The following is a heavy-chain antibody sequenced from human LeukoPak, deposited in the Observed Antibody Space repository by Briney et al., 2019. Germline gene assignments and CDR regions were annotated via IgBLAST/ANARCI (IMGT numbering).Heavy chain of an antibody. Sequence: SGPTLVKPTQTLTVTCIFSGFSLSTTGVGVGWTRQPPGKALEWLALIYWNDDKFYSPSLKTRLTITKDTSKNQVVLTMTNMDPVDTATYYCTYPHGGYWGQGTLVTVSS. D-gene: IGHD3-16*01. CDR1: GFSLSTTGVG. J-gene: IGHJ4*02. V-gene: IGHV2-5*01. CDR2: IYWNDDK. CDR3: TYPHGGY.